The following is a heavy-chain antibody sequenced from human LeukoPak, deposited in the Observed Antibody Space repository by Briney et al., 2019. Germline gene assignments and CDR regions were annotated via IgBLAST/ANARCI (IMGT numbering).Heavy chain of an antibody. CDR3: ARGPSRYCSSTSCRMGYFDL. Sequence: PSETLSLTCAVYGGSFSGYYWSWIRQPPGKGLEWIGEINHSRSTNYNPSLKSRVTISVDTSKNQFSLKLSSVTAADTAVYYCARGPSRYCSSTSCRMGYFDLWGRGTLVTVSS. J-gene: IGHJ2*01. CDR1: GGSFSGYY. CDR2: INHSRST. D-gene: IGHD2-2*01. V-gene: IGHV4-34*01.